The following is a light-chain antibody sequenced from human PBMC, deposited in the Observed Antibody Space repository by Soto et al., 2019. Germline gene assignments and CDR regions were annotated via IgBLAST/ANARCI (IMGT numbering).Light chain of an antibody. V-gene: IGLV4-60*02. J-gene: IGLJ3*02. Sequence: QSVLTQSSSASASLGSSVKLTCTLSSGHSSYIIAWHQQQPGKAPRYLMKLEGSGSYNKGSGVGDRFSGASSGADRDLAISNLQFWDEAGYYRETWDGDIRVFVGGTKVTVL. CDR1: SGHSSYI. CDR3: ETWDGDIRV. CDR2: LEGSGSY.